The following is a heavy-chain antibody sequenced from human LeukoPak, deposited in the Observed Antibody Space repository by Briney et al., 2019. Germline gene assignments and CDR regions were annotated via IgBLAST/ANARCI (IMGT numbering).Heavy chain of an antibody. CDR3: ARGGKTAMADY. D-gene: IGHD5-18*01. Sequence: GGSLRLSCTASGFTFSINDMHWVRQATGKGLEWVSGVGTVGDKYYADSMKGRFIISREDAKNSVYLQMNSLRAGDTAVYYCARGGKTAMADYWGQGTLVTVSS. CDR1: GFTFSIND. CDR2: VGTVGDK. V-gene: IGHV3-13*01. J-gene: IGHJ4*02.